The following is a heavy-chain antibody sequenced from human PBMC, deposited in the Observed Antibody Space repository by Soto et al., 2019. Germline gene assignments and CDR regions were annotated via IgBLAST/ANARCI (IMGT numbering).Heavy chain of an antibody. V-gene: IGHV4-39*01. Sequence: ETLSLTCTVSGGSITSSSHYWGWIRQPPGKGLECIGNIYYDGNTYYNPSLKSRVTISLDTSKNQFSLRLNSVTAADTAVYYCARSSITPRLFMYPFDYWGQGTLVTVSS. CDR1: GGSITSSSHY. J-gene: IGHJ4*02. CDR2: IYYDGNT. CDR3: ARSSITPRLFMYPFDY. D-gene: IGHD6-6*01.